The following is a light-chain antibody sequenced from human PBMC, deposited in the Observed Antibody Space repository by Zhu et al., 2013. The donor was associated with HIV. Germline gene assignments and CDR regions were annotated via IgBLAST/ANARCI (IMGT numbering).Light chain of an antibody. V-gene: IGKV1-17*01. CDR2: AAS. CDR3: QQYYSYLWT. CDR1: QHIRND. Sequence: DIQMTQSPSSLSASVGDRVIITCRASQHIRNDLGWYQQKPGKAPQRLIQAASTLHSGAPSRFRGSGSGTEFTLTISSLQPDDFATYYCQQYYSYLWTFGQGTKVEIK. J-gene: IGKJ1*01.